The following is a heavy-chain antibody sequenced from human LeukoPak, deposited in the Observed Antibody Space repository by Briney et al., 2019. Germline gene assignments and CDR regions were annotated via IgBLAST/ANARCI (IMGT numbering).Heavy chain of an antibody. D-gene: IGHD5-12*01. J-gene: IGHJ6*02. CDR2: IYDSGST. CDR1: GGSISSYY. CDR3: ARGGSGYDSFYYYGMDV. V-gene: IGHV4-59*01. Sequence: SETLSLTCTVSGGSISSYYWSWIRQPPGKGLGWIGYIYDSGSTNYNPSLKSRVTISVDTSKNQFSLKLSSVTAADTAVYYCARGGSGYDSFYYYGMDVWGQGTTVTVSS.